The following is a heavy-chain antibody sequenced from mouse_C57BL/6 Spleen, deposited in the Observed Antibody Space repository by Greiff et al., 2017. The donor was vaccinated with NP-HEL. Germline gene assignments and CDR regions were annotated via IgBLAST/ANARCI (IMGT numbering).Heavy chain of an antibody. CDR1: GFTFSSYA. D-gene: IGHD3-2*02. V-gene: IGHV5-9-1*02. Sequence: EVKLVESGEGLVKPGGSLKLSCAASGFTFSSYAMSWVRQTPEKRLEWVASISSGGDYIYYADTVKGRFTISRDNDMNTLYLQMSGLKSEDTAMYYCTSVQAWYYFDYWGQGTTLTVSS. CDR3: TSVQAWYYFDY. J-gene: IGHJ2*01. CDR2: ISSGGDYI.